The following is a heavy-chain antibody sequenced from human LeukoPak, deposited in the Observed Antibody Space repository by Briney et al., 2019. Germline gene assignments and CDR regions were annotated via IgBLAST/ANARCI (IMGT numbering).Heavy chain of an antibody. Sequence: SETLSLSCTVSGGSLSSSSYYWGWIRQPPGKGLEWIGSIYYSGSTYYNPSLKSRVTISVDTSKNQFSLKLSSVTAADTPVYYCARPKTPYYYYYYMDVWGKGTTVTVSS. CDR3: ARPKTPYYYYYYMDV. CDR2: IYYSGST. CDR1: GGSLSSSSYY. V-gene: IGHV4-39*01. J-gene: IGHJ6*03.